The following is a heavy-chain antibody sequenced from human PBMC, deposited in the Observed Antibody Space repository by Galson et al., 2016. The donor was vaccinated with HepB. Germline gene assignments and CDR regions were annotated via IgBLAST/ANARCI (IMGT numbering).Heavy chain of an antibody. Sequence: SLRLSCAASGFTFSSYAMHWVRQAPGKGLEWVAVISYDGSNKYYADSVKGRFTISRDNSKNTLYLQLNSLRAEAKDVYYCARAKDIVVVVAAIESKNAFDIWGQGTMVTVSS. V-gene: IGHV3-30-3*01. CDR1: GFTFSSYA. J-gene: IGHJ3*02. CDR3: ARAKDIVVVVAAIESKNAFDI. CDR2: ISYDGSNK. D-gene: IGHD2-15*01.